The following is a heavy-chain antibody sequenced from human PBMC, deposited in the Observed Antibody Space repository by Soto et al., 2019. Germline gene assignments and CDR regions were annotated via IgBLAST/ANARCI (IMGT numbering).Heavy chain of an antibody. V-gene: IGHV4-31*03. D-gene: IGHD3-16*02. CDR1: GGSISSGGYY. CDR3: ACSHRRGSGILFGGVIVTPGNYFDY. J-gene: IGHJ4*02. Sequence: SETLSLTCTVSGGSISSGGYYWSWIRQHPGKGLEWIGYIYYSGSTYYNPSLKSRVTISVDTSKNQFSLKLSSVTAADTAVYYCACSHRRGSGILFGGVIVTPGNYFDYWGQGTLVTVSS. CDR2: IYYSGST.